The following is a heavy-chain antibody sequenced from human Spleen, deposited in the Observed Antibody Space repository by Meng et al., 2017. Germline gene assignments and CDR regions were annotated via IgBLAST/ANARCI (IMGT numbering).Heavy chain of an antibody. CDR1: GGSLSDYY. V-gene: IGHV4-34*01. CDR3: ARGPTTMAHDFDY. CDR2: INHSGST. Sequence: QVPQQQWCAGLLEPSETLSLTCVVSGGSLSDYYWSWIRQPPGKGLEWIGEINHSGSTNYNPSLESRATISVDTSQNNLSLKLSSVTAADSAVYYCARGPTTMAHDFDYWGQGTLVTVSS. D-gene: IGHD4-11*01. J-gene: IGHJ4*02.